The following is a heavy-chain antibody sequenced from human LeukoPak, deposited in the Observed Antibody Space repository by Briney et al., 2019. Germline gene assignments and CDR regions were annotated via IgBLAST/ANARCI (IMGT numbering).Heavy chain of an antibody. V-gene: IGHV3-33*01. J-gene: IGHJ2*01. CDR2: IWFDGSNK. D-gene: IGHD3-10*01. CDR1: GFSFSTYG. CDR3: ARVVSYYGSSYRLLDL. Sequence: GRSLRLSCAASGFSFSTYGMHWVRHAPGKGLEWMALIWFDGSNKHYADSVKGRFTISRDNSKNTMYLQMDSLRAEDTAVYYCARVVSYYGSSYRLLDLWGRGTLVTVSS.